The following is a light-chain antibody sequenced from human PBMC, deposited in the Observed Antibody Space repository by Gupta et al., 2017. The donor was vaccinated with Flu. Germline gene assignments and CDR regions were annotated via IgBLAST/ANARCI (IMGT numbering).Light chain of an antibody. V-gene: IGKV2-28*01. CDR2: LGS. CDR1: QSLLHSNGYNY. J-gene: IGKJ5*01. CDR3: MQALQTPRT. Sequence: IVMTQSPLSLPVTPGEPASISCRSSQSLLHSNGYNYLDWYLQKPGQSPQLLIYLGSNRASGVPDRFSGSGSGTDFTLKISRVEAEDVGVYYCMQALQTPRTFGQGTXLEIK.